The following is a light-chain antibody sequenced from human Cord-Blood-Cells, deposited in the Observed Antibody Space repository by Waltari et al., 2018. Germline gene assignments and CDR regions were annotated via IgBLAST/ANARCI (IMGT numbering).Light chain of an antibody. J-gene: IGKJ3*01. V-gene: IGKV3-11*01. Sequence: EIVLTQSPATLSLSPGERATLSFRASQSVSSYLAWYQQKPGQAPRLLIYDASNRATGIPARFSGSGSGTDFTLTISSLEPEGFAVYYCQQRSNWPFTFGPRTKVDIK. CDR3: QQRSNWPFT. CDR1: QSVSSY. CDR2: DAS.